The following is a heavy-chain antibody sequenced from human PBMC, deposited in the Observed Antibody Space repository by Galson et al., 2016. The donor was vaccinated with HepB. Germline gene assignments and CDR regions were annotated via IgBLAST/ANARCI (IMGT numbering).Heavy chain of an antibody. CDR1: GFPFTKAW. Sequence: SLRLSCAASGFPFTKAWMNWVRQAPGKGLEWVGQIKSGTDGGTTEHGAPVNGRFTISRDDSENTVYLQMNNLKSDDTAVYYCTTKGGISWPPYWGQGTLVIVSS. CDR3: TTKGGISWPPY. V-gene: IGHV3-15*07. D-gene: IGHD6-13*01. CDR2: IKSGTDGGTT. J-gene: IGHJ4*02.